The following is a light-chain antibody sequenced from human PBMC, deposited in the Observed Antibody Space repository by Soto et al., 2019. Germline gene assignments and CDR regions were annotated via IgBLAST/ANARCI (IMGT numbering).Light chain of an antibody. CDR3: QHYNSYPYT. CDR1: QTMSNW. Sequence: DIQMTQSPSTLSASVGDRVTITCRASQTMSNWLAWYQQRQGKAPNLLIYKASSLESGVSSRFSGSGYGTELTLTISSLQPDDFATYYCQHYNSYPYTFGQGTKLEIK. V-gene: IGKV1-5*03. CDR2: KAS. J-gene: IGKJ2*01.